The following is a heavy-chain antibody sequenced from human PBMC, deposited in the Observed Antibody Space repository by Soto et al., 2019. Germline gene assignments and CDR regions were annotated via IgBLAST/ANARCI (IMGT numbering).Heavy chain of an antibody. D-gene: IGHD5-12*01. Sequence: QVQLVQSGAEMKKPGSSVKVSCKASGGTFSSYAISWVRQAPGQGLEWMGGIIPIFGTAKYAQKFQGRVTITADESTSTAYMELSSLRSEDTAVYYCASLLRGYSGTGDYWGQGTLVTVSS. V-gene: IGHV1-69*12. CDR2: IIPIFGTA. CDR3: ASLLRGYSGTGDY. CDR1: GGTFSSYA. J-gene: IGHJ4*02.